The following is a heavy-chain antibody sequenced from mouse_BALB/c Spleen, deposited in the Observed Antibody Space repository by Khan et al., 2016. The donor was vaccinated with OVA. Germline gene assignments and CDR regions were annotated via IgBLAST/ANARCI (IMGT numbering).Heavy chain of an antibody. Sequence: EVQLQESGPGLVKPSQSLSLTCSVTGYSITSGYFWNWIRQFPGNNLEWLGYIRYDGDSNYNPSLKNRISITRDTSKNQFFLNLNALPPEGTATYYCARGCSSGPAWFAYWGQGTLVTVSA. D-gene: IGHD3-1*01. CDR2: IRYDGDS. CDR1: GYSITSGYF. J-gene: IGHJ3*01. V-gene: IGHV3-6*02. CDR3: ARGCSSGPAWFAY.